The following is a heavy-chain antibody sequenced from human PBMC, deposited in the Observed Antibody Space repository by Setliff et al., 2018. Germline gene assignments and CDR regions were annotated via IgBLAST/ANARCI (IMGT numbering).Heavy chain of an antibody. D-gene: IGHD3-16*01. CDR1: GYTFTGYY. CDR2: MNPNSGNT. Sequence: ASVKVSCKASGYTFTGYYMHWVRQAPGQGLEWMGWMNPNSGNTGYAQKFQGRVTMTSDTSISTAYMELGRLRSDDTAVYFCARDGGGDSDAFDIWGQGTMVTVSS. CDR3: ARDGGGDSDAFDI. J-gene: IGHJ3*02. V-gene: IGHV1-2*02.